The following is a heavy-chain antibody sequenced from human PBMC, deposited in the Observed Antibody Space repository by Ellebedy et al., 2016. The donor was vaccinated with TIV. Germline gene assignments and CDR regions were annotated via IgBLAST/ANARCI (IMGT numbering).Heavy chain of an antibody. CDR2: IYYSGST. D-gene: IGHD1-26*01. V-gene: IGHV4-39*01. Sequence: SETLSLXXTVSGGSISSSSYYWGWIRQPPGKGLEWIGSIYYSGSTYYNPSLKSRVTISVDTSKNQFSLKLSSVTAADTAVYYCARQPYPPGGLPAGYYYGMDVWGQGTTVTVSS. CDR1: GGSISSSSYY. J-gene: IGHJ6*02. CDR3: ARQPYPPGGLPAGYYYGMDV.